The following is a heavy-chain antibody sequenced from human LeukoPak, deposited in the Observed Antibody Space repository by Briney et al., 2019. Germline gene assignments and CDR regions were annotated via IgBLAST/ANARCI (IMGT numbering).Heavy chain of an antibody. V-gene: IGHV3-30*02. CDR2: IRYDGSNK. J-gene: IGHJ5*02. CDR3: AKCPGYDFEKWFDP. D-gene: IGHD3-3*01. CDR1: GFTFSSYG. Sequence: GGSLRLSCAASGFTFSSYGMHWVRQAPGKGLEWVAFIRYDGSNKYYADSVKGRFTISRDNSKNTLYLQMNSLRAEDTAVYYCAKCPGYDFEKWFDPWGQGTLVTVSS.